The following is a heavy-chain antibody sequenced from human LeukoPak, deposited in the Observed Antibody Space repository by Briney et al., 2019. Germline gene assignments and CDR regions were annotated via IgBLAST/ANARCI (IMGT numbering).Heavy chain of an antibody. D-gene: IGHD2-2*01. Sequence: GGSLRLSCTASGFTFCDYAMSWVRQAPGKGLEWVGFIRSKAYGGTTEYAASVKGRFTISRDDSKSIAYLQMNSLKTEDTAVYYCTRLVVPAGWFDPWGQGTLVTVSS. CDR2: IRSKAYGGTT. V-gene: IGHV3-49*04. CDR3: TRLVVPAGWFDP. J-gene: IGHJ5*02. CDR1: GFTFCDYA.